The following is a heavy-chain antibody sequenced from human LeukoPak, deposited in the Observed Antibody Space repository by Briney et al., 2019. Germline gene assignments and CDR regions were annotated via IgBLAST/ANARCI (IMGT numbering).Heavy chain of an antibody. D-gene: IGHD1-14*01. CDR2: INPSSGDT. CDR3: ARDGNFDY. CDR1: GYNFIGYY. Sequence: GASVKVSCKAYGYNFIGYYMHWVRQAPGQGLEWMGWINPSSGDTNYAQKFQGRVTMTRDTSITTAYMEVSRLRSDDTAVYYCARDGNFDYWGQGTLVTVSS. J-gene: IGHJ4*02. V-gene: IGHV1-2*02.